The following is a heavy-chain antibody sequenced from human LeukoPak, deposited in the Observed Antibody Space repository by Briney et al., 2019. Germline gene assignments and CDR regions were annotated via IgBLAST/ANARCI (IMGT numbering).Heavy chain of an antibody. Sequence: GGSLRLSCAASGFTFGSYSMNWVRQAPGKGLEWVSYISSSSSTIYYADSVKGRFTISRDNAKNSLYLQMNSLRAEDTAVYYCARDRDSSAGEFDPWGQGTLVTVSS. D-gene: IGHD3-22*01. J-gene: IGHJ5*02. CDR2: ISSSSSTI. CDR1: GFTFGSYS. V-gene: IGHV3-48*01. CDR3: ARDRDSSAGEFDP.